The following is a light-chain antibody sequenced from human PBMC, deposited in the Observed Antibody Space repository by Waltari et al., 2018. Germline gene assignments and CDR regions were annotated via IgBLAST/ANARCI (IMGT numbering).Light chain of an antibody. CDR2: WAS. CDR3: QQYFSTPLT. J-gene: IGKJ4*01. V-gene: IGKV4-1*01. Sequence: DIVMTQSPDSLAVSLGERATINCRSSQSVLFSSNNNNYLAWYKQKPGQPPKLLIYWASTRESGVADRFSGSGSGTDFTLTISSLQAEDVAVYYCQQYFSTPLTFGGGTKVEIK. CDR1: QSVLFSSNNNNY.